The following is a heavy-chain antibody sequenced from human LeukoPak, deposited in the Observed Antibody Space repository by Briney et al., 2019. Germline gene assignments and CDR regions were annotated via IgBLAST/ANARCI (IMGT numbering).Heavy chain of an antibody. CDR2: IYSSGNT. D-gene: IGHD2-15*01. J-gene: IGHJ3*02. Sequence: SETLSLTCNVSGGSISSYYWTWIRQPAGKGLEWIGRIYSSGNTNYNPSLKSRVTMSVDTSKNQFSLNLTSVTAADPAVYYCARDGVVASRAFDIWGQGTMVTVSS. CDR3: ARDGVVASRAFDI. V-gene: IGHV4-4*07. CDR1: GGSISSYY.